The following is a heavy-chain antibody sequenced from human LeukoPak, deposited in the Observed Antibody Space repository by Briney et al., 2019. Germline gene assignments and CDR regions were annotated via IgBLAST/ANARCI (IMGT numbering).Heavy chain of an antibody. Sequence: GASVKVSCKASGYTFIAYYMHWVRQAPGQGLEWMGWMNPNSGNTGYAQKFQGRVTMTRNTSISTAYMELSSLRSEDTAVYYCAKAVATWWFDPWGQGTLVTVSS. J-gene: IGHJ5*02. V-gene: IGHV1-8*02. CDR3: AKAVATWWFDP. CDR2: MNPNSGNT. CDR1: GYTFIAYY. D-gene: IGHD5-12*01.